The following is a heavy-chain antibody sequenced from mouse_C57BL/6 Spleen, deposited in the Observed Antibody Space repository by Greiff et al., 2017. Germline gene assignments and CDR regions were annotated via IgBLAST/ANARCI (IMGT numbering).Heavy chain of an antibody. D-gene: IGHD1-1*01. V-gene: IGHV1-22*01. J-gene: IGHJ4*01. CDR3: ARITTVVPYAMDY. CDR1: GYTFTDYN. Sequence: EVQLQQSGPELVKPGASVKMSCKASGYTFTDYNMHWVKQSHGKSLEWIGYINPNNGGTSYNQKFKGKATLTVNKSSSTAYMELRSLTSEDSAVYYCARITTVVPYAMDYWGQGTSVTVSS. CDR2: INPNNGGT.